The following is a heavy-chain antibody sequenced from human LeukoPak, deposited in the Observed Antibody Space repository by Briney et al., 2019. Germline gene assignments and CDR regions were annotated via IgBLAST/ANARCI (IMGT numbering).Heavy chain of an antibody. J-gene: IGHJ4*02. CDR1: GYTFTGYY. D-gene: IGHD2-15*01. Sequence: ASVKVSCKASGYTFTGYYMHWVRQAPGQGLEWMGWINPNSGGTNYAQKFQGRVTMTRDTSISTAYMELSRLRSDDTAVYYCARDYGQTVVAAIWGLVLWGQGTLVTVSS. CDR3: ARDYGQTVVAAIWGLVL. V-gene: IGHV1-2*02. CDR2: INPNSGGT.